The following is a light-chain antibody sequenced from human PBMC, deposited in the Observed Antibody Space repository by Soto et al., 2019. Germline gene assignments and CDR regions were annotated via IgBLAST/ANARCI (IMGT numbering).Light chain of an antibody. V-gene: IGKV3-20*01. CDR1: QSVSNNY. CDR2: GAS. J-gene: IGKJ1*01. Sequence: EIVLTQSPGSLSLSPGERATLSCRSSQSVSNNYLSWYQQKPGQAPRLLIYGASNRATGIPDRFSGSGSGTDFTLTISRLEPEDFAVYYCQQYGSSAWTFGQGTKVDIK. CDR3: QQYGSSAWT.